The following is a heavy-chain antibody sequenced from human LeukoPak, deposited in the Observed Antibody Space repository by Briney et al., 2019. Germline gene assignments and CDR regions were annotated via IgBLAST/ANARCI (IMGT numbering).Heavy chain of an antibody. CDR3: ASWSYSSSWTGY. J-gene: IGHJ4*02. CDR2: IYHSGSS. V-gene: IGHV4-4*02. D-gene: IGHD6-13*01. Sequence: SGTLSLTCTVSDGSISSSNWWTWVRQPPGQGLEWIGEIYHSGSSNYNSSLKSRVTMSVDTSKNQFSLKLSSVTAADTAVYYCASWSYSSSWTGYWGQGTLVTVSS. CDR1: DGSISSSNW.